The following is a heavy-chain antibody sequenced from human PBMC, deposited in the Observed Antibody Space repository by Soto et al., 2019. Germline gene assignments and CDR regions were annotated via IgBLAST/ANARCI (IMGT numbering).Heavy chain of an antibody. CDR1: GGSISSYY. D-gene: IGHD3-3*01. Sequence: LETLSLTCTVSGGSISSYYWSWIRQPPGKGLEWIGYIYYSGSTNYNPSLKSRVTISVDTSKNQFSLKLSSVTAADTAVYYCARVRFLEWLFDYYGMDVWGQGTTVTVSS. CDR2: IYYSGST. J-gene: IGHJ6*02. CDR3: ARVRFLEWLFDYYGMDV. V-gene: IGHV4-59*01.